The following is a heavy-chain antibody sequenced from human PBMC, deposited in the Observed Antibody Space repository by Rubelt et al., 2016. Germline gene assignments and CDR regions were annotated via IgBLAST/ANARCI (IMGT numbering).Heavy chain of an antibody. CDR3: ARSKDTAMVTDADWYFDL. Sequence: QVQLVQSGAEVKKPGASVKVSCKASGYTFTSYAMHWVRQAPGQRLEWMGWINAGNGNTKYSQKFQGRVTITRDTSASTAYMELSSLRSEDTAGYYCARSKDTAMVTDADWYFDLWGRGTLVTVSS. J-gene: IGHJ2*01. CDR1: GYTFTSYA. CDR2: INAGNGNT. D-gene: IGHD5-18*01. V-gene: IGHV1-3*01.